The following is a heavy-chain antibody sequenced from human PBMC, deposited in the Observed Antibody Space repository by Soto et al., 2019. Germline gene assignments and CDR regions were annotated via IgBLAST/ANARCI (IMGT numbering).Heavy chain of an antibody. CDR2: ISHDGRRT. CDR3: AGDGVPTSTFRYYLFLF. D-gene: IGHD2-21*01. J-gene: IGHJ4*02. Sequence: PGGSLRLSCAASEVPFSDYSMHWVRQAPGKRPEWVAFISHDGRRTFYSDSVKGRFTISRDNSRNMVFLHMSSVTVEDTAIYYCAGDGVPTSTFRYYLFLFWGQGTLVTVSS. V-gene: IGHV3-30*04. CDR1: EVPFSDYS.